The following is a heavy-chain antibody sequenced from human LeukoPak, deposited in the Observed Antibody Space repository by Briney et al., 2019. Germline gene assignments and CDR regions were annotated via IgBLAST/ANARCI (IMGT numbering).Heavy chain of an antibody. D-gene: IGHD3-22*01. CDR2: ISYDGSKK. Sequence: PGGSLRLSCAASGFIFSNYGMHWVRQAPGKGLEWVAVISYDGSKKYYADSVKGRFTISRDNSKNTLYLQMNSLRAEDTAVYYCAKALRVDYYDTTCDYWGQGTLVTVSS. CDR3: AKALRVDYYDTTCDY. J-gene: IGHJ4*02. V-gene: IGHV3-30*18. CDR1: GFIFSNYG.